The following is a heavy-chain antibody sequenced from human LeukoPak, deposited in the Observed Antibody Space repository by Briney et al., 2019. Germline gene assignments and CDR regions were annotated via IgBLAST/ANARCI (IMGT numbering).Heavy chain of an antibody. CDR2: IIPIFGTA. CDR3: ARERYCSSTSCYLWFDP. J-gene: IGHJ5*02. Sequence: SVKVPCKASGGTFSSYAISWVRQAPGQGLEWMGGIIPIFGTANYAQKFQGRVTITADKSTSTAYMELSRLRSEDTAVYYCARERYCSSTSCYLWFDPWGQGTLVTVSS. V-gene: IGHV1-69*06. D-gene: IGHD2-2*01. CDR1: GGTFSSYA.